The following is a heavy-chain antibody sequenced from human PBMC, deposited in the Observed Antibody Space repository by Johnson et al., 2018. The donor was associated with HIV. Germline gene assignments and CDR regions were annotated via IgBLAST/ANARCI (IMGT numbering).Heavy chain of an antibody. CDR1: GFTFSSYA. Sequence: VQLVESGGGVVQPGRSLRLSCAASGFTFSSYAMHWVRQAPGKGLEWVAIISYDGSNKYYVDSVKGRFTISRDNAKNSLYLQMNSLRAEDTAVYYCARDDTEADGAFDIWGQGTMVTVSS. V-gene: IGHV3-30-3*01. D-gene: IGHD2-2*02. J-gene: IGHJ3*02. CDR3: ARDDTEADGAFDI. CDR2: ISYDGSNK.